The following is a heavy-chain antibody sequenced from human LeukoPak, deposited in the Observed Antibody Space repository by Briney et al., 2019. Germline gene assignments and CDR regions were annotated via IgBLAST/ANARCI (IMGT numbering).Heavy chain of an antibody. CDR3: ARDLGYYYDSSGTTPGDY. J-gene: IGHJ4*02. Sequence: PGGSLRLSCAASGFTFSSYNMNWVRQAPGKGPEWVSSITSSSSYIYYADSVKGRFTISRDNAKNSLYLQMDSLRVEDTAVYYCARDLGYYYDSSGTTPGDYWGQGTLVTVSS. CDR1: GFTFSSYN. CDR2: ITSSSSYI. D-gene: IGHD3-22*01. V-gene: IGHV3-21*06.